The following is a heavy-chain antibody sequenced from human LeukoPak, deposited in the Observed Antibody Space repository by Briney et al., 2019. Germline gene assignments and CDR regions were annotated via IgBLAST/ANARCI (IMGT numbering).Heavy chain of an antibody. V-gene: IGHV3-11*01. Sequence: GGSLRLSCAASGFTFSDYYMSWIRQAPGKGLEWVSYISSSGSNIYYAGSVKGRFTISRDNAKNSPYLQMNSLRAEDTAVYYCARDAAAAGNRARSDYYNGMDVWGQGTTVTVSS. CDR2: ISSSGSNI. CDR3: ARDAAAAGNRARSDYYNGMDV. CDR1: GFTFSDYY. D-gene: IGHD6-13*01. J-gene: IGHJ6*02.